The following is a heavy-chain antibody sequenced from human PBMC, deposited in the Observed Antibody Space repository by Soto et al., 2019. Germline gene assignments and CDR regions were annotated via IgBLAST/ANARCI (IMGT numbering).Heavy chain of an antibody. D-gene: IGHD2-21*02. V-gene: IGHV1-18*01. J-gene: IGHJ4*02. CDR2: ISAYNGNT. CDR1: GYTFTSYG. CDR3: ARGGHIAVVTDSFDS. Sequence: ASVKVSCKASGYTFTSYGISWVRQAPGQGLEWMGWISAYNGNTNYAQKLQGRVTMTTDTSTSTAYMELRSLRSADTAVYYCARGGHIAVVTDSFDSWGQGTLVTVSS.